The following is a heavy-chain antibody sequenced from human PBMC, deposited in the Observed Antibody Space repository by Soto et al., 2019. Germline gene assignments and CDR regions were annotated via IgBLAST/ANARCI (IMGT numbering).Heavy chain of an antibody. V-gene: IGHV1-46*01. D-gene: IGHD3-16*01. J-gene: IGHJ3*02. CDR2: INPSGGST. Sequence: GASVKVSCKASGYTFTSYYMHWVRQAPGQGLEWMGIINPSGGSTSYAQKFQGWVTMTRDTSISTAYMELSRLRSDDTAVYYCATFFWGIEGDAFDIWGQGTMVTVSS. CDR1: GYTFTSYY. CDR3: ATFFWGIEGDAFDI.